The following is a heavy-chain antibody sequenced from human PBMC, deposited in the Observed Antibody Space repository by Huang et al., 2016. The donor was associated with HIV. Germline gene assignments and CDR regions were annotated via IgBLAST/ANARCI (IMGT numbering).Heavy chain of an antibody. CDR2: IYYSGST. Sequence: QVQLQESGPGLVKPSETLSLTCTVSVGSISSYYWSWIRQPPGKGLECIGYIYYSGSTNYNPSLKSRVTRAVDTSKNQFSLKLRSVTAADTAVYYCARGPSPWLQEAFDIWGQGTMVTVSS. CDR1: VGSISSYY. D-gene: IGHD5-12*01. CDR3: ARGPSPWLQEAFDI. J-gene: IGHJ3*02. V-gene: IGHV4-59*01.